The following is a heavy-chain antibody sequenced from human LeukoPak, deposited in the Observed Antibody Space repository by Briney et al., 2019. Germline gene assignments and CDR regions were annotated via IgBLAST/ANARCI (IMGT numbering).Heavy chain of an antibody. CDR3: ARHDDSSGYYSYFDY. CDR2: ISSSSSYI. D-gene: IGHD3-22*01. J-gene: IGHJ4*02. Sequence: GGSLRLSCAASGFTFSSYEMNWVRQAPGKGLEWVSSISSSSSYIYYADSVKGRFTISRDNAKNSLYLQMNSLRAEDTAVYYCARHDDSSGYYSYFDYWGQGTLVTVSS. CDR1: GFTFSSYE. V-gene: IGHV3-21*01.